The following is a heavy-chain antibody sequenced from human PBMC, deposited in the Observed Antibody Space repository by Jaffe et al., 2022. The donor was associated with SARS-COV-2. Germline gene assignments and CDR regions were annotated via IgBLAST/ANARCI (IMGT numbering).Heavy chain of an antibody. CDR3: ARITIFGVVIISGYGMDV. Sequence: EVQLVESGGGLVQPGGSLRLSCAASGFTVSSNYMSWVRQAPGKGLEWVSVIYSGGSTYYADSVKGRFTISRDNSKNTLYLQMNSLRAEDTAVYYCARITIFGVVIISGYGMDVWGQGTTVTVSS. CDR2: IYSGGST. J-gene: IGHJ6*02. V-gene: IGHV3-66*02. D-gene: IGHD3-3*01. CDR1: GFTVSSNY.